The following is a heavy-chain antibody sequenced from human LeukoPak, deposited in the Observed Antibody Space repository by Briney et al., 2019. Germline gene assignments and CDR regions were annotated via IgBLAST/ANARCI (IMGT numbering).Heavy chain of an antibody. V-gene: IGHV3-20*04. CDR2: INWNGGST. Sequence: PGGSLRLSCAASGFTFDDYGMSWVRQAPGKGLEWVSGINWNGGSTDYADSVKGRFTISRDNAKNTLYLQMNSLRAEDTAVYYCARGAKRGGYYYYDSSGYGSWFDPWGQGTLVTVSS. CDR1: GFTFDDYG. J-gene: IGHJ5*02. D-gene: IGHD3-22*01. CDR3: ARGAKRGGYYYYDSSGYGSWFDP.